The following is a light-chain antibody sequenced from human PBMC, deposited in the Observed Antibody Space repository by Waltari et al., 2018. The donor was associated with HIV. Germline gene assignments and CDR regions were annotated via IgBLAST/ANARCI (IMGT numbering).Light chain of an antibody. V-gene: IGLV1-40*01. CDR2: VNT. Sequence: QSVLTQPPSVSGAPGQRVTISCAGSSPNIGAGYDVHWYQQLPGTAPKVLIYVNTNRPAGVPDRFSGSKSGTSASLAITGLQPEDEADYHCQSYDRRLGDWVFGGGTTLTVL. CDR1: SPNIGAGYD. CDR3: QSYDRRLGDWV. J-gene: IGLJ3*02.